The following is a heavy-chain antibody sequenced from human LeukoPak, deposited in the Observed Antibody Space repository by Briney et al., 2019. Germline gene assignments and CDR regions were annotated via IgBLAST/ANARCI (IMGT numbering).Heavy chain of an antibody. D-gene: IGHD3-22*01. CDR1: GFTFSSYS. J-gene: IGHJ4*02. CDR2: ISTSSSTT. CDR3: AKSYYYDSSARTAYFDY. V-gene: IGHV3-48*01. Sequence: PGGSLRLSCAVSGFTFSSYSMNWLRQAPGKGLEWVSYISTSSSTTYYADSVKGRFTISRDNAKNSLYLQKNSLRAEDTAIYYCAKSYYYDSSARTAYFDYWGQGTLVTVSS.